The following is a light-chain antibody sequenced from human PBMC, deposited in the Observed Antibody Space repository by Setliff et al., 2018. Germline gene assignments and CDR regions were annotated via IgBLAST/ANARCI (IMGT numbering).Light chain of an antibody. Sequence: QSVLTQPASVSGSPGQSITISCSGTSSDVGSYDLVSWYQQHPGKAPKLIIYGVSNRPSGVSSRFSGSKSGNTASLTISGLQTEDEADYYCTAYTSGTTYVFGTGTTVTVL. J-gene: IGLJ1*01. V-gene: IGLV2-14*03. CDR3: TAYTSGTTYV. CDR1: SSDVGSYDL. CDR2: GVS.